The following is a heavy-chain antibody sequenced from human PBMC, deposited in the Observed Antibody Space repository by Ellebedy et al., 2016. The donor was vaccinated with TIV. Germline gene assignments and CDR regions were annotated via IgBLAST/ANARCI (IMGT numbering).Heavy chain of an antibody. V-gene: IGHV4-59*01. Sequence: MPSETLSLTCTVSGFSINSSYLSWIRQPPGKGLEWIVYIYHSCNTNSNPSLKSRVTISVDTSTNQSSVKLSSVTAADTAVYYCARLSGDHDAFDIWGQGTMVTVSS. CDR2: IYHSCNT. D-gene: IGHD4-17*01. CDR3: ARLSGDHDAFDI. CDR1: GFSINSSY. J-gene: IGHJ3*02.